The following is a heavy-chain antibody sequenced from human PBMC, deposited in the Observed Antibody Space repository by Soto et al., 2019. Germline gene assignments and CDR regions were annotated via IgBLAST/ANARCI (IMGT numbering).Heavy chain of an antibody. CDR2: ISIRGGDE. V-gene: IGHV3-30*03. D-gene: IGHD6-6*01. Sequence: QVQLVESGGGVVQPGKSLRLSCAASGFTFSSYAMHWARQAPGKGLEWVTVISIRGGDEYYAESVRGRFTISRDDSKNPLYLQMDSLRLEDTAVYYGARGTIVARQHLDYWGQGTLVTVSS. CDR1: GFTFSSYA. CDR3: ARGTIVARQHLDY. J-gene: IGHJ4*02.